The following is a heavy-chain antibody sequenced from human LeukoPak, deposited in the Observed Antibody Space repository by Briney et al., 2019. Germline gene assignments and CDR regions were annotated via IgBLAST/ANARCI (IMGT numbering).Heavy chain of an antibody. V-gene: IGHV3-23*01. CDR3: ANAARLNLPLDY. J-gene: IGHJ4*02. CDR1: GFTFSSYA. D-gene: IGHD1-14*01. Sequence: GGSLRLSCAASGFTFSSYAMSWVRQAPGKGLEWVSAISAGGGSSYYADSVKGRFTISRDNSKNTLYLQMNSLRAEDTAVYYCANAARLNLPLDYCGQGTLVTVSS. CDR2: ISAGGGSS.